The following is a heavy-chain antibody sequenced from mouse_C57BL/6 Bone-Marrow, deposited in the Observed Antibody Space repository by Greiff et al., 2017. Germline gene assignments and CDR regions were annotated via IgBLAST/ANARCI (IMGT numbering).Heavy chain of an antibody. CDR3: ARTRDYSNFIAY. V-gene: IGHV1-69*01. CDR2: IDPSDSYT. CDR1: GYTFTSYW. J-gene: IGHJ3*01. Sequence: QVQLQQPGAELVMPGASVKLSCKASGYTFTSYWMHWVKQRPGQGLEWIGEIDPSDSYTNYNQKFKGKSTLTVDKSSSTAYMQLSSLTSEDSAVYYCARTRDYSNFIAYWGQGTLVTVSA. D-gene: IGHD2-5*01.